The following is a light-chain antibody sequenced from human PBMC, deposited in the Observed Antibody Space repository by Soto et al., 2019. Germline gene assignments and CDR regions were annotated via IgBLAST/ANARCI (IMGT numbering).Light chain of an antibody. CDR2: EVS. CDR1: SSDIGGYNY. V-gene: IGLV2-8*01. CDR3: SSYAGSKYWV. J-gene: IGLJ3*02. Sequence: QSVLTQPPSASGSPGQSVTISCTGTSSDIGGYNYVSWYQQHPGKAPKLMIYEVSKRPSGVPDRFSGSKSGSTASLTVSGLQXEXEXDYYCSSYAGSKYWVFGGGTKLTVL.